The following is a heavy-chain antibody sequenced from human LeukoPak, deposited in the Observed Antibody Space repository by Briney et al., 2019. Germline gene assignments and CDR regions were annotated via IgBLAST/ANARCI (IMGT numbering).Heavy chain of an antibody. Sequence: GASVKVSCKASGYTFTSYDINWVRQATGQELEWMGWMNPNSGNTGYAQKFQGRVTMTRNTSISTAYMELSSLRSEDTAVYYCARGRVVVAANYYYYYGMDVWGQGTTVTVSS. V-gene: IGHV1-8*01. D-gene: IGHD2-15*01. CDR2: MNPNSGNT. CDR1: GYTFTSYD. J-gene: IGHJ6*02. CDR3: ARGRVVVAANYYYYYGMDV.